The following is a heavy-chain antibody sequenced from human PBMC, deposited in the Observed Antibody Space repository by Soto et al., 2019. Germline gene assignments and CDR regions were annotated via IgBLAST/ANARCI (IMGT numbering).Heavy chain of an antibody. J-gene: IGHJ6*02. D-gene: IGHD3-22*01. CDR2: VYYNGTT. CDR1: PDSITSSGYY. V-gene: IGHV4-39*01. Sequence: KPSETLSLTCTVSPDSITSSGYYWGWIRQTPGKGLEWIGSVYYNGTTYYNPSLKSRVFISVDTSKDQFSLRLKSVTVADTATFYCVRHEVAVSGAYNMDVWGRGTTVTVSS. CDR3: VRHEVAVSGAYNMDV.